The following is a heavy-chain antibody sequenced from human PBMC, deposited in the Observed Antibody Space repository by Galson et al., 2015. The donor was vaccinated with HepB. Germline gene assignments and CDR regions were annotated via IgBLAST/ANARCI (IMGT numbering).Heavy chain of an antibody. V-gene: IGHV3-30*04. CDR2: ISYDGTNK. J-gene: IGHJ4*02. CDR3: ARDRAPREAQWLVPCFDS. CDR1: GFTFSSYI. D-gene: IGHD6-19*01. Sequence: SLRLSCAASGFTFSSYIMHWVRQAPGKGLEWVSLISYDGTNKNYADSVKGRFTISRDNSKDTLYLQMNSLRAEDTAVYYCARDRAPREAQWLVPCFDSWGQGTLVTCSS.